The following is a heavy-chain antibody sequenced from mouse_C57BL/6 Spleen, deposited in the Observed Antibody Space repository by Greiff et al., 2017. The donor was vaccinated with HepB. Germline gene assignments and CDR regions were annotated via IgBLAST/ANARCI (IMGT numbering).Heavy chain of an antibody. CDR3: GILL. CDR2: IRLKSDDYVT. V-gene: IGHV6-6*02. Sequence: EVKLEESGGGLVQPGGSMKLSCVASGFTFSNYWMNWVRQSPEKGLEWVAEIRLKSDDYVTQYAESVKGRFTIARADSKSSVYLQMNNLSGEDTGIYYCGILLWGQGTTLTVSS. J-gene: IGHJ2*01. CDR1: GFTFSNYW.